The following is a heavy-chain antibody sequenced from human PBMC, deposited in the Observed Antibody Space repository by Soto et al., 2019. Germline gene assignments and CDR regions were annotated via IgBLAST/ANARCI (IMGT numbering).Heavy chain of an antibody. Sequence: SETLSLTCTVSGGSISSGDYYWSWIRQPPGKGLEWIGYIYYSGSTYYNPSLKSRVTISVDTSKNQFSLKLSSVTAADTAVYYCARVIVPSGYSYGRSDYWGQGTLVTVYS. CDR3: ARVIVPSGYSYGRSDY. CDR1: GGSISSGDYY. J-gene: IGHJ4*02. CDR2: IYYSGST. D-gene: IGHD5-18*01. V-gene: IGHV4-30-4*01.